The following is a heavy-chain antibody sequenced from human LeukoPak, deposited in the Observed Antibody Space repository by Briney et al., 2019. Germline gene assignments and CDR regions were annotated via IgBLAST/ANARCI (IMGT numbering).Heavy chain of an antibody. Sequence: PGGSLRLSCAASGFTVSSNYMSWVRQVPGKGLEWVSVIYSGGSTYNADSVKGRFTISRDNSKNTLYLQMNSLRAEDTAVYYCATIVPDVAATLTFDYWGRGPLVTVSS. CDR1: GFTVSSNY. V-gene: IGHV3-66*01. CDR2: IYSGGST. J-gene: IGHJ4*02. CDR3: ATIVPDVAATLTFDY. D-gene: IGHD2-15*01.